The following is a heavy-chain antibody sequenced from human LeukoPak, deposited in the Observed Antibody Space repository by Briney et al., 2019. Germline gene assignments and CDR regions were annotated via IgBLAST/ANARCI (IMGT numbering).Heavy chain of an antibody. D-gene: IGHD2-21*02. CDR1: GFTFSSYW. V-gene: IGHV3-7*01. CDR2: IKQDGSEK. J-gene: IGHJ4*02. Sequence: PGGSLRLSCAASGFTFSSYWMSWVRQAPGKGLEWVANIKQDGSEKYYVDSVKGRFTISRDNDKNSLYLQMNSLRAEDTAVYYCARECGGDCYSQYYFDYWGQGTLVTVSS. CDR3: ARECGGDCYSQYYFDY.